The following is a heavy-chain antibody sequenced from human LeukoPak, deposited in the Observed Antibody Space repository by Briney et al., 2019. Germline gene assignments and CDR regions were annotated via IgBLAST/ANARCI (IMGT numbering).Heavy chain of an antibody. V-gene: IGHV3-53*01. D-gene: IGHD3-10*01. CDR3: ARDYYGSGSPFGY. J-gene: IGHJ4*02. Sequence: GGSLRLSCAASGFTVSSNYMSWVRQAPGKGLEWVSVIYSGGSTYYADSVKGRFTISRDNSKNTLYLQMNSLRAEDTAVYYCARDYYGSGSPFGYWGQGTLVTVSS. CDR1: GFTVSSNY. CDR2: IYSGGST.